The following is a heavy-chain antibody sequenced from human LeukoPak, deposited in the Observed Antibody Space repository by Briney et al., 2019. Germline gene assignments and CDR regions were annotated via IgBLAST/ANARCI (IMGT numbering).Heavy chain of an antibody. CDR1: GFTFSSYE. J-gene: IGHJ4*02. CDR2: SSSSGSTI. D-gene: IGHD6-13*01. V-gene: IGHV3-48*03. Sequence: GGSLRLSCAASGFTFSSYEMNWVRQAPGKGLEWVSHSSSSGSTIYYAGSVKGRFTIARDNAKNSLYLQMNSLRDEDTAVYYCARVRQQLLGSFDYWGQGTLVTVSS. CDR3: ARVRQQLLGSFDY.